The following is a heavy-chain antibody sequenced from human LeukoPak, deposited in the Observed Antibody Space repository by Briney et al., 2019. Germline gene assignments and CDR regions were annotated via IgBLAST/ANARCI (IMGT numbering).Heavy chain of an antibody. V-gene: IGHV3-23*01. Sequence: GRSLRLSCRLWGYPNKNYPINGVRRSPGGAVEWLSYFSGSGGSTYYAASVKGRFTISRDNSKNTLYLQMNSLRAEDTAVYYCAKGGSYYYDTSGYFGYWGQGTLVTVSS. CDR1: GYPNKNYP. CDR3: AKGGSYYYDTSGYFGY. J-gene: IGHJ4*02. D-gene: IGHD3-22*01. CDR2: FSGSGGST.